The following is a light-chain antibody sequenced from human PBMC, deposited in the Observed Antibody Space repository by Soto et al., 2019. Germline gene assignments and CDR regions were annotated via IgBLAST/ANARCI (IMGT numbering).Light chain of an antibody. J-gene: IGKJ3*01. CDR1: QTINSW. Sequence: DIQMTQSPSTLSASVGDRVTITCRASQTINSWLAWYQQKPGKAPKLLIYRASTLQSGVPSRFSGSGSGKEFTLTISSLQPDDVATYYCLQYNTFSFTFGPGTKVDIE. CDR3: LQYNTFSFT. V-gene: IGKV1-5*03. CDR2: RAS.